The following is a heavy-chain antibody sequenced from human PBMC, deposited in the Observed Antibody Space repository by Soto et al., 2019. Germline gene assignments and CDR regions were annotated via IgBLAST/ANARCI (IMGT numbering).Heavy chain of an antibody. J-gene: IGHJ4*02. V-gene: IGHV3-23*01. CDR1: GFTFSSYA. Sequence: EVQLLESGGGLVQPGGSLRLSCTASGFTFSSYAMTWVRQAPGKGLEWVSVISGSGGITYHADSVKGRFTISRDNSKNTLYVQMNSLRAEDTAIYYCAKDCDSGYGPRGYVDYWGQGTLVTVSS. CDR3: AKDCDSGYGPRGYVDY. D-gene: IGHD5-12*01. CDR2: ISGSGGIT.